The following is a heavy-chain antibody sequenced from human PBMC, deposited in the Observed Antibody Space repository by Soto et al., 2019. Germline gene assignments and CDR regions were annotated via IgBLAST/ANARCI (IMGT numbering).Heavy chain of an antibody. V-gene: IGHV3-7*03. CDR1: GFTFGDYW. CDR2: LKRDGRER. Sequence: LRLSCAASGFTFGDYWMTWVRQAPGKGLEWVANLKRDGRERYYVDSMKGRFSVSRDNAKNSLYLQMNNLRPEDTAVYYCARDVYEILGRVVRRLDSWGQGTLVTVSS. J-gene: IGHJ4*02. CDR3: ARDVYEILGRVVRRLDS. D-gene: IGHD2-8*01.